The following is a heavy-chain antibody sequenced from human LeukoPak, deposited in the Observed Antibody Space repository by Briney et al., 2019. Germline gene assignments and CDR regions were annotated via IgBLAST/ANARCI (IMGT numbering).Heavy chain of an antibody. Sequence: GASVKVSCNTSGYIFSSYGISWLRQAPGQGLEWMGWISAHNANTNYAQKLQGRVTMTTDTSTSTAYMELRSLRSDDTAVYYCARDLWFGELSHDYWGQGTLVTVSS. CDR1: GYIFSSYG. V-gene: IGHV1-18*01. J-gene: IGHJ4*02. CDR2: ISAHNANT. D-gene: IGHD3-10*01. CDR3: ARDLWFGELSHDY.